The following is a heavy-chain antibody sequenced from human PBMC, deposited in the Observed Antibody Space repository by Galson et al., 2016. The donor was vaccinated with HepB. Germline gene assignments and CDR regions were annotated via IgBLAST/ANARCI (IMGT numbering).Heavy chain of an antibody. CDR3: AKVTGMVRGGMDV. CDR1: GFTFRNYG. D-gene: IGHD3-10*01. CDR2: ISYDGSNK. V-gene: IGHV3-30*18. J-gene: IGHJ6*02. Sequence: SLRLSCAASGFTFRNYGIHWVRQAPGKGLEWVTLISYDGSNKYNADSVKDRFTISRDNSNNTVYLQMNNLRDEDTAVYYCAKVTGMVRGGMDVWGQGTTVIVS.